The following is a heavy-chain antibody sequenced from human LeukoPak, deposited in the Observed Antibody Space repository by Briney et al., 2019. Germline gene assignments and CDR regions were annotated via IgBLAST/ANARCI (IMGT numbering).Heavy chain of an antibody. J-gene: IGHJ6*02. V-gene: IGHV4-4*07. CDR3: ARDRVLKDIVVVPAACYYYGMDV. Sequence: PSETLSLTCTVSGGSISSYYWSWIRQPAGKGLEWIGRIYTSGSTNYNPSLKSRVTMSVDTSKNQFSLKLSSVTAADTAVYYCARDRVLKDIVVVPAACYYYGMDVWGQGTTVTVSS. CDR1: GGSISSYY. CDR2: IYTSGST. D-gene: IGHD2-2*01.